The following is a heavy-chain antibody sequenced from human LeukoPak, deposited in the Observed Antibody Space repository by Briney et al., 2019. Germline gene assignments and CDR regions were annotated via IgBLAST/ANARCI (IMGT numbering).Heavy chain of an antibody. CDR2: IYPRDSDT. D-gene: IGHD3-10*01. J-gene: IGHJ4*02. CDR1: GYTFTHQW. Sequence: GESLKISCKASGYTFTHQWIGWVRQKWGSGLEWMGIIYPRDSDTRYSPSFQGPVTISADTSINTAYLEWSRLEASDTGIYYCARHSDVIGAIWGQGTLVTVSS. V-gene: IGHV5-51*01. CDR3: ARHSDVIGAI.